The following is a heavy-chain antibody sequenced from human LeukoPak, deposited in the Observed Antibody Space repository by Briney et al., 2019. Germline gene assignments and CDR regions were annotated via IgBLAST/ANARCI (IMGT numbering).Heavy chain of an antibody. CDR2: IYSGGST. CDR1: GFTVSSNY. CDR3: ARGGSYLSAFDI. D-gene: IGHD1-26*01. J-gene: IGHJ3*02. Sequence: GGSLRLSCAASGFTVSSNYMSRVRQAPGKGLEWVSIIYSGGSTFYADSVKGRFTISRDNSKNTLYLQMNSLRAEDTAVYYCARGGSYLSAFDIWGQGTMVTVSS. V-gene: IGHV3-53*01.